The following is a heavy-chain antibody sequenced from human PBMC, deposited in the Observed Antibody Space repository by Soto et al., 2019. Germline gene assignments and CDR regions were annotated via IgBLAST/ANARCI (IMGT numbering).Heavy chain of an antibody. CDR1: GITFGSRA. CDR2: ITDSGGDA. Sequence: EVQLLESGGDLVQPGGSLRLSCVASGITFGSRAMSWVRQAPGEGLEWVSTITDSGGDAKYADSVRGRFTISRDNSYNTLYLQMSSLRAEDTAVCYCARDRAPIDTWYFDIWGRGTLVTVSS. D-gene: IGHD3-9*01. V-gene: IGHV3-23*01. CDR3: ARDRAPIDTWYFDI. J-gene: IGHJ2*01.